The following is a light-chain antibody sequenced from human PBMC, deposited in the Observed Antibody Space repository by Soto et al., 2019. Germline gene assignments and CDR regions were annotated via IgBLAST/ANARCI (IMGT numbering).Light chain of an antibody. CDR3: SSYTSRSTLYV. Sequence: QSVLTQPASVSGSPGQSITVSCTGTSSDIGGYNYVPWYQQHPGKAPKLMVYEVTNRPSGVSDRFSGSKSGNTASLTISGLQADDEGYYYCSSYTSRSTLYVFGTGTKVTV. CDR1: SSDIGGYNY. CDR2: EVT. V-gene: IGLV2-14*01. J-gene: IGLJ1*01.